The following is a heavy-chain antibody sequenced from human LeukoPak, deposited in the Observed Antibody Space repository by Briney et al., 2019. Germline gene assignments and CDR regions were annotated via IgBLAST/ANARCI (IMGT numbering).Heavy chain of an antibody. CDR3: TTDLGRALVVVSGDY. V-gene: IGHV3-15*01. CDR1: GFTFSNAW. CDR2: IKSKTDGGTT. D-gene: IGHD3-22*01. J-gene: IGHJ4*02. Sequence: GESLRLSCAASGFTFSNAWMSWVRQAPGKGLEWVGRIKSKTDGGTTDYAAPVKGRFTISRDDSKNTLYLQMNSLKTEDTAVYYCTTDLGRALVVVSGDYWGQGTLVTVSS.